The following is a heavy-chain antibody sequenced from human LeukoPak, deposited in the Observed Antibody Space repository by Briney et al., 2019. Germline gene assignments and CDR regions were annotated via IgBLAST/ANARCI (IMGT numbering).Heavy chain of an antibody. Sequence: SETLSLTCTVSGDSISSYYWSWIRQPPGKGLEWIGYIYYSGSTNYNPSLKSRVTISVDTSKNQFSLKLSSVTAADTAVYYCAAAGYSSGWYGDYYYGMDVWGQGTTVTVSS. CDR3: AAAGYSSGWYGDYYYGMDV. CDR1: GDSISSYY. V-gene: IGHV4-59*08. J-gene: IGHJ6*02. CDR2: IYYSGST. D-gene: IGHD6-19*01.